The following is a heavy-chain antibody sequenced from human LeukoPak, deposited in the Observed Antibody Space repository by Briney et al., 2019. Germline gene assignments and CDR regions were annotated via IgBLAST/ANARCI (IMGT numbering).Heavy chain of an antibody. D-gene: IGHD3-10*02. CDR2: ISSSGSTI. J-gene: IGHJ6*04. V-gene: IGHV3-48*03. CDR3: AELGITMIGGV. CDR1: GFIFDDHD. Sequence: PGGSLRLSCAASGFIFDDHDMNWVRQAPGKGLEWVSYISSSGSTIYYADSVKGRFTISRDNAKNSLYLQMNSLRAEDTAVYYCAELGITMIGGVWGKGTTVTISS.